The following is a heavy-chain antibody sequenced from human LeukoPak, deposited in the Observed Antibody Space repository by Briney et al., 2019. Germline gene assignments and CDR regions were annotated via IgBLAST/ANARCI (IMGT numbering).Heavy chain of an antibody. CDR2: ISSSGDST. CDR1: GFTFSNYA. J-gene: IGHJ4*02. CDR3: AKDRPAPMYSYLGGY. V-gene: IGHV3-23*01. D-gene: IGHD2-2*01. Sequence: GGSLRLSCAASGFTFSNYAMSWVRQAPGKGLEWVSSISSSGDSTYYVDSVKGRFTISRDNSKNTVYLQMNSLRAEDTAVYYCAKDRPAPMYSYLGGYWGQGTLVTVSS.